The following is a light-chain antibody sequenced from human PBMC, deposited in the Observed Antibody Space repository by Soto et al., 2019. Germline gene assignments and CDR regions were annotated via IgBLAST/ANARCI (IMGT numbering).Light chain of an antibody. CDR1: SGHSSYI. Sequence: QPVLTQSSSASASLRSSVKLTCTLSSGHSSYIIAWHQQQPGKAPRYLMKLEGSGSYNKGSGVPDRFSGSSSGADRYLTISNLQFEDEADYYCETWDSNTWVLGGGTKLTVL. CDR2: LEGSGSY. V-gene: IGLV4-60*02. CDR3: ETWDSNTWV. J-gene: IGLJ3*02.